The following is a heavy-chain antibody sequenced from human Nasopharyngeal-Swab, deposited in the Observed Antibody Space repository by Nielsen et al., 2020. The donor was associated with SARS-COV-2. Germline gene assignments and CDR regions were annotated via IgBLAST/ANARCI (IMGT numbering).Heavy chain of an antibody. J-gene: IGHJ3*01. CDR1: GFSFSSYA. CDR2: IYIGGGTT. CDR3: AKDGYAYSSRAFDV. V-gene: IGHV3-23*03. Sequence: GESLKISCAASGFSFSSYAMSWVRQAPGKGLEWVALIYIGGGTTYYADYVKDRFFISRDDSKNTVYLRLNSLRAEDTAVYYCAKDGYAYSSRAFDVWGQGTKVTVSS. D-gene: IGHD5-12*01.